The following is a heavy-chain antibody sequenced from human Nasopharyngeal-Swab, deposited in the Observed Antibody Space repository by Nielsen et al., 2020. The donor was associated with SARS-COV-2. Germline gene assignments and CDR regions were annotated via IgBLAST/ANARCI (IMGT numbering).Heavy chain of an antibody. CDR2: IWYDGSNK. J-gene: IGHJ3*01. V-gene: IGHV3-33*01. D-gene: IGHD3-10*01. CDR1: GFSFSTYG. CDR3: ARGSSVHAFDV. Sequence: GGSLRLSCAASGFSFSTYGMHLVRQSSVKGLEWLRNIWYDGSNKYYADSVKGRFTVSRDNSKNTLFLEMDSLRAEDTAVYYCARGSSVHAFDVWGQGTEVTVSS.